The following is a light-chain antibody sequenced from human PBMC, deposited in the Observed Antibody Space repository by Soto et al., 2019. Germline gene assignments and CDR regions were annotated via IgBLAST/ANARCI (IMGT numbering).Light chain of an antibody. CDR1: SSDVGGYNY. CDR3: SSYASSTSYV. Sequence: ALTQPASVSGSPGQSITLSCTGTSSDVGGYNYVSWYQQHPGKAPKLMIYEVSNRPSGVSNRFSGSKSGNTASLTISGLQAEDEADYYCSSYASSTSYVFGDGTKVTVL. CDR2: EVS. V-gene: IGLV2-14*01. J-gene: IGLJ1*01.